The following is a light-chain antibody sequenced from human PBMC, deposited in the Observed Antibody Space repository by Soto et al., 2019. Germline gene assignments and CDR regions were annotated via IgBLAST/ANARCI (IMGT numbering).Light chain of an antibody. V-gene: IGKV4-1*01. CDR2: WAS. CDR3: QQYYGSPRA. CDR1: QSVLYSSNNKNY. J-gene: IGKJ4*01. Sequence: DIVMTQSPDSLAVSLGERAIINCKSSQSVLYSSNNKNYLAWYQQKPGQPPKLLIYWASTRESGVPDRFTGSGSGTDFTLTISSLQAEDVAVYYCQQYYGSPRAFGGGTKVDIK.